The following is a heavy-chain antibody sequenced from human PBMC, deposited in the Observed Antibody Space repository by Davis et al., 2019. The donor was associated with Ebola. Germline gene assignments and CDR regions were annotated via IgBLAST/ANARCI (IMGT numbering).Heavy chain of an antibody. CDR3: AKDSILFGGAFDI. V-gene: IGHV3-9*03. D-gene: IGHD3-10*01. J-gene: IGHJ3*02. CDR2: ISWNSGSI. Sequence: SLKISCAASGFTFDDYAMHWVRQAPGKGLEWVSGISWNSGSIGYADSVKGRFTISRDNAKNSLYLQMNSLRAEDMALYYCAKDSILFGGAFDIWGQGTMVTVSS. CDR1: GFTFDDYA.